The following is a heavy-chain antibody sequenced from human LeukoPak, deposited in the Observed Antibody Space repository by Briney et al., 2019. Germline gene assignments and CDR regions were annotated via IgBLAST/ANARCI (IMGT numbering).Heavy chain of an antibody. CDR3: ARWALKSAFDM. CDR2: MYHSGSG. CDR1: GVSISSNY. J-gene: IGHJ3*02. V-gene: IGHV4-59*01. Sequence: PSETLSLTCTVSGVSISSNYWGWIRQPPGKGLEWIGYMYHSGSGNYSPSLKSRVTISVDTSKNQSSLKLSSVTVADTAVYYCARWALKSAFDMWGQGTLVTVSS.